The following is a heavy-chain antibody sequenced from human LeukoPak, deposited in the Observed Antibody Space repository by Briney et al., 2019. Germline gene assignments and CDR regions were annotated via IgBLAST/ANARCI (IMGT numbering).Heavy chain of an antibody. CDR2: IFYSGNT. D-gene: IGHD6-19*01. CDR3: ARSLRPGIAVD. V-gene: IGHV4-59*01. J-gene: IGHJ4*02. Sequence: SETLSLTCTLSGGSISNYYCSWIRQSPGKGREWIGYIFYSGNTNYSPSLKSRVTISVDTSKNQFSLKLSSVTAADTAVYYCARSLRPGIAVDWGQGTLVTVSS. CDR1: GGSISNYY.